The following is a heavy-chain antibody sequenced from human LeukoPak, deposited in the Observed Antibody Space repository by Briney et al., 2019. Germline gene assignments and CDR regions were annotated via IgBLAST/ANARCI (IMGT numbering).Heavy chain of an antibody. D-gene: IGHD3-22*01. Sequence: GGSLRLSCAASRFTFSDYYMSWIRQAPGKGLEWVSYIAGSGRTIYYADSVKGRLTISRDNAKNSLYLQMNSLRAEDTAVYYCARDFKDYYDSSGYYAFDYWGQGTLVTVSS. V-gene: IGHV3-11*01. J-gene: IGHJ4*02. CDR1: RFTFSDYY. CDR2: IAGSGRTI. CDR3: ARDFKDYYDSSGYYAFDY.